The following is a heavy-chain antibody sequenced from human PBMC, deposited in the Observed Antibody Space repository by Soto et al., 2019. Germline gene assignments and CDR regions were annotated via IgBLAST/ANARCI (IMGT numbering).Heavy chain of an antibody. CDR2: IYWNDDK. J-gene: IGHJ4*02. D-gene: IGHD5-12*01. CDR1: GFSLSTSGVG. V-gene: IGHV2-5*01. CDR3: AHDGTYSGSALGGGGYFDY. Sequence: QITLKESGPTLVKPTQTLTLTCTFSGFSLSTSGVGVGWIRQPPGKALEWLALIYWNDDKRYSPSLKSRLTSTKDTSKNQVVLKMTNMDPVDTATYYCAHDGTYSGSALGGGGYFDYWGQGTLVTVSS.